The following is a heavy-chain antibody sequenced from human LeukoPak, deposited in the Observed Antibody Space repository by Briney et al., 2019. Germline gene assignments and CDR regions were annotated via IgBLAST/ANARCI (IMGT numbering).Heavy chain of an antibody. Sequence: SETLSLTCTVSGGSISSYYWSWIRQPPGKGLEWIGYIYYRGSTNYNPSLKSRVTISVDTSKNQFSLKLSSVTAADTAVYYCARHADIYGSGSSIDYWGQGTLVTVSS. V-gene: IGHV4-59*08. CDR3: ARHADIYGSGSSIDY. D-gene: IGHD3-10*01. J-gene: IGHJ4*02. CDR2: IYYRGST. CDR1: GGSISSYY.